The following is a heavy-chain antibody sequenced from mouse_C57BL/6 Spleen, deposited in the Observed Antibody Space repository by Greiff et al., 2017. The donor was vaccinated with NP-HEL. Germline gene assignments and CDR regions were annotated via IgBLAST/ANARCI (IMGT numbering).Heavy chain of an antibody. CDR3: ARRGDFYYGSSYCYAMDY. V-gene: IGHV1-7*01. J-gene: IGHJ4*01. Sequence: VQLVESGAELAKPGASVKLSCKASGYTFTSYWMHWVKQRPGQGLEWIGYINPSSGYTKYNQKFKDKATLTADKSSSTAYMQLSSLTYEDSAVYYCARRGDFYYGSSYCYAMDYWGQGTSVTVSS. D-gene: IGHD1-1*01. CDR2: INPSSGYT. CDR1: GYTFTSYW.